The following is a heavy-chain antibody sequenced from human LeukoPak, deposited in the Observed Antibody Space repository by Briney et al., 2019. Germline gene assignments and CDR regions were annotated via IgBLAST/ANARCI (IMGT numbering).Heavy chain of an antibody. D-gene: IGHD6-6*01. CDR3: AGRASSSPREEWFDP. CDR2: VYTSGST. J-gene: IGHJ5*02. CDR1: GGSISSGSYY. V-gene: IGHV4-61*02. Sequence: SETLSLTCTVSGGSISSGSYYWSWIRQPAGKGLEWIGRVYTSGSTNYNPSLKSRVTISIDTSKNQFSLKLSSVTAADTAVYYCAGRASSSPREEWFDPWGQGTLVTVSS.